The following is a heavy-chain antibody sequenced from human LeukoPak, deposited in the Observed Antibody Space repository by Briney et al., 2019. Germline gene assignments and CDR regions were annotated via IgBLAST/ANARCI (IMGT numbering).Heavy chain of an antibody. J-gene: IGHJ4*02. Sequence: QPGGSLTLSCAASGFTFSSYAMSWVRQAPGEGLEWVSAISGSGGSTYYADPVKGRFTISRDNSKNTLYLQMNSLRAEDTAVYYCAKDLTPVAALICYWGQGTLVTVSS. CDR3: AKDLTPVAALICY. CDR1: GFTFSSYA. CDR2: ISGSGGST. V-gene: IGHV3-23*01. D-gene: IGHD2-15*01.